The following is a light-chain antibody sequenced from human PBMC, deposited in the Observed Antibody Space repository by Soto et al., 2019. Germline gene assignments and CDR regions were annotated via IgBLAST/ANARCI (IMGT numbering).Light chain of an antibody. V-gene: IGKV1-5*03. J-gene: IGKJ3*01. Sequence: DIQMTQSPSTLSASVGDRVTITCRASQSISSWLAWYQQKPGKAPKLLIYKASSLESGVPSRFSGSGSGTEFTLTISSLQPDDLATYYCQQYNNYVTFGPGTKVDIK. CDR1: QSISSW. CDR2: KAS. CDR3: QQYNNYVT.